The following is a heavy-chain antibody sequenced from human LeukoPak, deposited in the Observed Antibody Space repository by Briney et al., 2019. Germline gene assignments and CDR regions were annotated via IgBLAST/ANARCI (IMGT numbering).Heavy chain of an antibody. CDR2: ISGGSGGI. V-gene: IGHV3-23*01. D-gene: IGHD4-17*01. J-gene: IGHJ4*02. Sequence: GGSLRLSCAPSGFTFRSYTMSMVRQAPGKGLEWVSSISGGSGGIYYSGSVKGRFTISRDNAKNMLFLEMTSLRAEDTALYYCAKYEIGYGDPLDHWGQGTLVTVSS. CDR1: GFTFRSYT. CDR3: AKYEIGYGDPLDH.